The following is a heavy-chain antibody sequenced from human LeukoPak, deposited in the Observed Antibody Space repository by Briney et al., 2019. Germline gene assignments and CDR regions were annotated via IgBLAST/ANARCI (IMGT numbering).Heavy chain of an antibody. CDR3: AKASGHIVVVYYFDY. J-gene: IGHJ4*02. CDR2: ISGSGGST. D-gene: IGHD2-2*01. Sequence: PGGSLRLSCAASGFTFSSYAMSWVRQAPGKGLEWVSAISGSGGSTYYADSVKGRFTISRDNSKNTLYLQMNSLRAEDTAVYYCAKASGHIVVVYYFDYWGQGTLVTVSS. V-gene: IGHV3-23*01. CDR1: GFTFSSYA.